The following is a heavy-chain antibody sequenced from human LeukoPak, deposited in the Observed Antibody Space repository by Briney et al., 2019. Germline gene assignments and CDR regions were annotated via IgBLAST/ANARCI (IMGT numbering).Heavy chain of an antibody. CDR3: ARGGLLRFFEY. CDR2: ISSSGRNI. CDR1: GFTFSSYN. D-gene: IGHD3-3*01. V-gene: IGHV3-48*04. Sequence: GGSLRLSCAASGFTFSSYNMNWVRQAPGKGLEWVSHISSSGRNIQYADSVKDRFITSRDNARNSLYLQMNNLRVEDTAVHYCARGGLLRFFEYWGQGTLVTVSS. J-gene: IGHJ4*02.